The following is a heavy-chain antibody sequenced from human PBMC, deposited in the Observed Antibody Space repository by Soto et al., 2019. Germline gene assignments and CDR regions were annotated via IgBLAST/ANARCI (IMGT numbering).Heavy chain of an antibody. CDR3: AHIVVAGLGYYFDY. CDR1: GFSLSSTRMA. Sequence: QITLKESGPTLVKPTQTLTLTCTFSGFSLSSTRMAVGWIRQPPGKALEWLALIYWDDDKRYSPFLKSRLTITKDTSKNQVVLTMSTMDPVDTARYYCAHIVVAGLGYYFDYWGQGTRVTVSS. V-gene: IGHV2-5*02. CDR2: IYWDDDK. J-gene: IGHJ4*02. D-gene: IGHD6-19*01.